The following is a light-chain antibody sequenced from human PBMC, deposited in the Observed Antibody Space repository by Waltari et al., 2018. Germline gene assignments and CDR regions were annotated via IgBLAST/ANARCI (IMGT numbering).Light chain of an antibody. Sequence: QSALTQPASVSGSPGQSITISCTGTSNDVGNYILVSWYQQHPGKAPKPLISEVNKRPSGVSNLFSGPKSGNTASLTIAGLQAEDEADYYCCSYAGSSPSYVFGTGTKVTVL. CDR1: SNDVGNYIL. J-gene: IGLJ1*01. CDR2: EVN. CDR3: CSYAGSSPSYV. V-gene: IGLV2-23*02.